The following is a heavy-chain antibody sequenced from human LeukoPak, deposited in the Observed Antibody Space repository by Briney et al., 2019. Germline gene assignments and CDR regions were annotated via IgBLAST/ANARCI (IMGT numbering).Heavy chain of an antibody. J-gene: IGHJ4*02. CDR1: GFTVSSNY. Sequence: GGSLRLSCAASGFTVSSNYMSWVRQAPGKGLEWVSVIYSGGSTYYADSVKGRFTISRDNSKNTLYLQMNSLRAEDTAVYYCANAGYSSSWQHYYFDYWGQGTLVTVSS. D-gene: IGHD6-13*01. V-gene: IGHV3-53*01. CDR3: ANAGYSSSWQHYYFDY. CDR2: IYSGGST.